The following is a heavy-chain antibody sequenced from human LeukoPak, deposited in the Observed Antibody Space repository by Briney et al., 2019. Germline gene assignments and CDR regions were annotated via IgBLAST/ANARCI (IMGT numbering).Heavy chain of an antibody. V-gene: IGHV4-59*01. D-gene: IGHD3/OR15-3a*01. CDR3: ARGLDMNYFYYYYMDV. Sequence: SETLSLTCTVSGGSTSSYYWTWIRQPPGKGLEWIGYIYYRGTSNYNPSLKSRVTISLDTSKNQFSLKLNSVTAADTAVYYCARGLDMNYFYYYYMDVWGKGTTVTVSS. J-gene: IGHJ6*03. CDR2: IYYRGTS. CDR1: GGSTSSYY.